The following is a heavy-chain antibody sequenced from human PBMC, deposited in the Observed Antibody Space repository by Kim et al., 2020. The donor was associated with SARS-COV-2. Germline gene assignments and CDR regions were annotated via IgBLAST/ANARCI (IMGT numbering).Heavy chain of an antibody. Sequence: GGSLRLSCAASGFTFSSYGMHWVRQAPGKGLEWVAVIWYDGSNKYYADSVKGRFTISRDNSKNTLYLQMNSLRAEDTAVYYCASSGVGAYYYGMDVWGQGTTVTVSS. J-gene: IGHJ6*02. CDR2: IWYDGSNK. V-gene: IGHV3-33*01. CDR1: GFTFSSYG. CDR3: ASSGVGAYYYGMDV. D-gene: IGHD1-26*01.